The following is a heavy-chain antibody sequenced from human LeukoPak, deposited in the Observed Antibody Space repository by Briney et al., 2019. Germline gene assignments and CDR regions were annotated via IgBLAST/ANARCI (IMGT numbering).Heavy chain of an antibody. J-gene: IGHJ4*02. CDR3: ARGSYSNDPFDY. Sequence: GGSLRLSCAASGFTFRSYEMKWVRQAPGKGPEWVSHISSSGSTIYYADSVKGRFTISRDNAKNSLYLQMNSLRAEDSAVYYCARGSYSNDPFDYSGQGTLVTVSS. V-gene: IGHV3-48*03. CDR1: GFTFRSYE. CDR2: ISSSGSTI. D-gene: IGHD4-11*01.